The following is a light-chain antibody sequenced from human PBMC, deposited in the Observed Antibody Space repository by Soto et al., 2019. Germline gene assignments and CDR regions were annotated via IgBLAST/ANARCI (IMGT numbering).Light chain of an antibody. V-gene: IGKV2-30*01. CDR2: KAS. J-gene: IGKJ2*01. Sequence: DVVLTQSPLSLPVILGQPASISCRSSQSLVYSDGNAYLNWFHQRPGQSPRRLIYKASKRDSGXPXRXXGSGSGTDFTLKISGVEAEDVGVYYCMQGRHWPPRTFGQGTKLEIK. CDR3: MQGRHWPPRT. CDR1: QSLVYSDGNAY.